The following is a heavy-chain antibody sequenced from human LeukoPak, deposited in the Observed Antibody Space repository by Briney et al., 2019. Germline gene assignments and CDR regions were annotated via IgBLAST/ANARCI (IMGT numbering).Heavy chain of an antibody. Sequence: PGGSLRLSCAASGFTFSNAWMSWVRQAPGKGLEWVGHIKSKTDVGTTEYAAPVKGRFTISRDDSKNTLYLQMNSLQTGDTAVYYCTTARYCSAGSCYFDYWGQGTLVTVSS. CDR3: TTARYCSAGSCYFDY. CDR1: GFTFSNAW. J-gene: IGHJ4*02. V-gene: IGHV3-15*01. D-gene: IGHD2-15*01. CDR2: IKSKTDVGTT.